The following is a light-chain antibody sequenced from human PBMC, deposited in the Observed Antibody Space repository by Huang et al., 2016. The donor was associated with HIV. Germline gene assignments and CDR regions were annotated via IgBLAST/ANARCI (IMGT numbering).Light chain of an antibody. J-gene: IGKJ4*02. CDR2: GAS. Sequence: IVLTQSPATLSVSPGERATLSCRASQSVGNNLAGYQQKPGQAPRLRMYGASTRATGIPARFSGSGSGTEFTLTISSLQSEDSAVYYCQQYDNWPPRTFGRGTKVQIK. CDR1: QSVGNN. CDR3: QQYDNWPPRT. V-gene: IGKV3-15*01.